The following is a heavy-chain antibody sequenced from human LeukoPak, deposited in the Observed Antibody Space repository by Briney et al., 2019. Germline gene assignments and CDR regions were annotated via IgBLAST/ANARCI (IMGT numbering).Heavy chain of an antibody. J-gene: IGHJ6*02. CDR2: IKQDGSEK. V-gene: IGHV3-7*01. CDR3: ARSHDFWSGYSDYGMDV. CDR1: GFTFSGYW. Sequence: GGSLRLSCAASGFTFSGYWMSWVRQAPGKGLEWVANIKQDGSEKYYVDSVKGRFTISRDNAKNSLYLQMNSLRAEDTAVYYCARSHDFWSGYSDYGMDVWGQGTTVTVSS. D-gene: IGHD3-3*01.